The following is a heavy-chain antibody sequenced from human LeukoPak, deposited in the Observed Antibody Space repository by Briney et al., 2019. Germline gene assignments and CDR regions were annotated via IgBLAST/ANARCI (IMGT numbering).Heavy chain of an antibody. J-gene: IGHJ6*02. Sequence: SETLSLTCAVYGGSFSGYYWSWIRQPPGKGLEWIGEINHSGSTNYNPSLKSRVTISVDTSKNQFSLKLSSVTAADTAVYYCASTIAAARPYGMDVWGQGTTVTVSS. D-gene: IGHD6-13*01. CDR1: GGSFSGYY. CDR2: INHSGST. V-gene: IGHV4-34*01. CDR3: ASTIAAARPYGMDV.